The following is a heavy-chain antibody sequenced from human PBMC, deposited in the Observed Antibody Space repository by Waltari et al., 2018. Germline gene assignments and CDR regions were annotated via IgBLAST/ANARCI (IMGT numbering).Heavy chain of an antibody. J-gene: IGHJ4*02. D-gene: IGHD3-22*01. CDR3: ARDRPGSYYDTSGYYYNY. CDR1: GFTFGRYS. CDR2: ISSSGTTI. V-gene: IGHV3-48*02. Sequence: EVQLVESGGDLVQPGGSLRLSCAVSGFTFGRYSMNRVRQAPGKGLAWVSYISSSGTTIYYADSVKGRFTISRDNAMNSLYLQMTSLTDEDTAVYYCARDRPGSYYDTSGYYYNYWGQGTLVTVSS.